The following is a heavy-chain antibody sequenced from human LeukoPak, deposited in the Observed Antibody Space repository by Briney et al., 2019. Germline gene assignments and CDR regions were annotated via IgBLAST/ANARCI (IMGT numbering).Heavy chain of an antibody. J-gene: IGHJ3*02. Sequence: SETLSLTCTVSGYSISSGYYWGWIRQPPGKGLEWIGSIYHSGSTYYNPSLKSRVTISVDTSKNQFSLKLSSVTAADTAVYYCARDGYYNPSVAFDIWGQGTMVTVSS. V-gene: IGHV4-38-2*02. CDR3: ARDGYYNPSVAFDI. D-gene: IGHD3-22*01. CDR1: GYSISSGYY. CDR2: IYHSGST.